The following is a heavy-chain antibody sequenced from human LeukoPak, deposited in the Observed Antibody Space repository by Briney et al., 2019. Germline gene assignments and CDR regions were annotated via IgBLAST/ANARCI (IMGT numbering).Heavy chain of an antibody. Sequence: GGSLRLSCAASGFTFSSYSMNWVRQAPGKGLEWVSSISSSSSYIYYADSVKGRFTISRDNAKNSLYLQMNSLRAEDTAVYYCARESSGSYPSGAFDIWGQGTMVTVSS. CDR1: GFTFSSYS. J-gene: IGHJ3*02. D-gene: IGHD1-26*01. CDR2: ISSSSSYI. V-gene: IGHV3-21*01. CDR3: ARESSGSYPSGAFDI.